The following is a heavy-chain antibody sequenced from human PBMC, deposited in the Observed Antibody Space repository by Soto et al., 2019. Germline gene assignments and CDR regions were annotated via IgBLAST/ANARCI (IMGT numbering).Heavy chain of an antibody. CDR1: GGTFSTFG. CDR2: IIPFFGTA. V-gene: IGHV1-69*01. J-gene: IGHJ4*02. D-gene: IGHD3-16*01. CDR3: ARTAPMDAGDKYYYDF. Sequence: QVQLVQSGAEVNKTGSSVKVSCMTTGGTFSTFGISWVRQAPGQGLEWMGGIIPFFGTAEYSQKFEDRITITADESTNTVYMDLRSLTSEDTAIYYCARTAPMDAGDKYYYDFWGQGALVTVSS.